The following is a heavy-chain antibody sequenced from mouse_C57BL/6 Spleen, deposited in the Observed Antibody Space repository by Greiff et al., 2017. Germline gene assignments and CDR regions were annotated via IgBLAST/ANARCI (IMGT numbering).Heavy chain of an antibody. V-gene: IGHV1-82*01. J-gene: IGHJ2*01. D-gene: IGHD3-3*01. CDR3: ARVRGQGYYFDY. CDR1: GYAFSSSW. CDR2: IYPGDGDT. Sequence: QVQLQQSGPELVKPGASVKISCKASGYAFSSSWMNWVKQRPGKGLEGIGRIYPGDGDTNYNGKFKGKATLTADKSSSTAYMQLSSLTSEDSAVYFCARVRGQGYYFDYWGQGTTLTVSS.